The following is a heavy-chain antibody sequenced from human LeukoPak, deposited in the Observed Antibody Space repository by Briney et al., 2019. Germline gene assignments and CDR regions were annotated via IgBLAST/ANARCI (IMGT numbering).Heavy chain of an antibody. CDR2: IYHSGST. Sequence: SQTLSLTCTVSGGSISSGGYYWSWIRQPPGKGLEWIGYIYHSGSTYYNPSLKSRVTISVDTSKNQFSLKLSSVTAADTAVYYCARLAETGVGMDVWGKGTTVTVSS. CDR1: GGSISSGGYY. J-gene: IGHJ6*03. CDR3: ARLAETGVGMDV. D-gene: IGHD7-27*01. V-gene: IGHV4-30-2*03.